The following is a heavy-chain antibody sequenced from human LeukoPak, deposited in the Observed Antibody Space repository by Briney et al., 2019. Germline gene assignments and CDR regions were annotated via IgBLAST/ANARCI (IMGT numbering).Heavy chain of an antibody. V-gene: IGHV1-8*01. CDR2: MNPNSGNT. CDR1: GYTFTSYD. Sequence: ASVKVSCKASGYTFTSYDINWVRQATGQGLEWMGWMNPNSGNTGYAQKFQGRVTMTRNTSISTAYMELSSLRSEDTAVYYCARRYYCGSGSYYWSRFDPWGQGTLVTVSS. J-gene: IGHJ5*02. CDR3: ARRYYCGSGSYYWSRFDP. D-gene: IGHD3-10*01.